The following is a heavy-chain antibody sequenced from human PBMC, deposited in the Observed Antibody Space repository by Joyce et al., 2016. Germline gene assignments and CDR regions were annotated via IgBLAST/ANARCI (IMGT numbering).Heavy chain of an antibody. J-gene: IGHJ3*02. V-gene: IGHV3-7*03. CDR3: AKHVI. CDR1: GFTFSGYW. Sequence: EVQLVESGGGLVQPGGSLRLSCEASGFTFSGYWMTGVRQAPGKGLEWGAHINEDGSKKYYVDSVKGRFTISRDNTKNSLFLQMNSLRAEDTAVYFCAKHVIWGQGTMVTVSS. CDR2: INEDGSKK.